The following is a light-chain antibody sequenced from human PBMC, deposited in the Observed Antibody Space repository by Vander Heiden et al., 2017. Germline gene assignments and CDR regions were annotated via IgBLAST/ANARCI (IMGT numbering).Light chain of an antibody. CDR2: DVS. CDR1: SSDVGGYNY. CDR3: TSYTSSRTWV. V-gene: IGLV2-14*03. J-gene: IGLJ2*01. Sequence: QSALTQPASLSGSPGQSITISGTGSSSDVGGYNYVSWYQQHPGKAPQLMIYDVSNRPAGVSNRFSGSKSGNTASLTISGHQAEDEADYYCTSYTSSRTWVFGGGTKLTVL.